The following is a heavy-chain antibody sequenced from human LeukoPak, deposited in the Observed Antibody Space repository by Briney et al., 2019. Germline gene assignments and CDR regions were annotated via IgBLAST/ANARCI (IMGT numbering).Heavy chain of an antibody. D-gene: IGHD4-17*01. Sequence: SVNVSCKASGGTFSSYAISWVRQAPGQGLEWMGGIIAIFGTANYAQKFQGRVTSTADESTSTAYMELSSLRSEDTAVYYCARENLNGDPDAFDSWGQGTMVTVAS. V-gene: IGHV1-69*13. J-gene: IGHJ3*02. CDR2: IIAIFGTA. CDR1: GGTFSSYA. CDR3: ARENLNGDPDAFDS.